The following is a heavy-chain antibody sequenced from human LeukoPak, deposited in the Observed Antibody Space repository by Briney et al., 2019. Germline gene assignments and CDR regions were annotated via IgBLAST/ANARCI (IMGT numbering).Heavy chain of an antibody. V-gene: IGHV1-2*02. CDR3: ARGIYNWNSADY. CDR2: INPNSGGT. D-gene: IGHD1-20*01. Sequence: ASVKVSCKASGYTFSGYYMHWVRQAPGQGLEWMGWINPNSGGTNYAQKFRGRVTMTRDTSISTAYMELSRLTSGDTALYYCARGIYNWNSADYWGQGTLVTVSS. J-gene: IGHJ4*02. CDR1: GYTFSGYY.